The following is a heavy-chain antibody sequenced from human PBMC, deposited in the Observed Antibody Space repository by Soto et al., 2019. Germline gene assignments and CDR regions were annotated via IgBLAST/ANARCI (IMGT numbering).Heavy chain of an antibody. V-gene: IGHV3-43*01. CDR3: AKGTRGNSPELDF. CDR1: GFTFDYYT. J-gene: IGHJ4*02. CDR2: ISWDGDSA. Sequence: PGGSLRLSCAASGFTFDYYTMHWVRQTPGKGLEWVSLISWDGDSAYYADSVRGRFTISRDNSKNSLFLQMNNVRAEDAALYFCAKGTRGNSPELDFWGQGTLVTVSS. D-gene: IGHD1-1*01.